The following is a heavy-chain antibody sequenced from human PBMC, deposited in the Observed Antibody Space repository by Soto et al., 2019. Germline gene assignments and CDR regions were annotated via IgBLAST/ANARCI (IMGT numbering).Heavy chain of an antibody. CDR3: TRLPNYYFDF. V-gene: IGHV4-4*02. J-gene: IGHJ4*02. CDR1: GDSISSYNW. D-gene: IGHD7-27*01. Sequence: QVQLQESGPGLVKPSGTLSLTCAVSGDSISSYNWWSWVRQPPGKGLEWIGEIFHSGSTNYNPSLKSRVPISVDQSKNPFSLKLGSVTAADTAVYYCTRLPNYYFDFWGQGTLVTVSS. CDR2: IFHSGST.